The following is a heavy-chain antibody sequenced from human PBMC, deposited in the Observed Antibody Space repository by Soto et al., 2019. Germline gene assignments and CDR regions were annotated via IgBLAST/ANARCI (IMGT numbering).Heavy chain of an antibody. D-gene: IGHD4-17*01. CDR3: METLTPMDV. V-gene: IGHV3-73*01. J-gene: IGHJ6*02. CDR2: IRTKASNYAT. Sequence: DVQLVESVGGLVQPGESLKLSCAASGFTFSGSGIHWVRQASGKGLEWVGHIRTKASNYATEYAASVRGRFTISRDDSKNTAYLQMASLTTEDTAVYYCMETLTPMDVWGQGTTVTVSS. CDR1: GFTFSGSG.